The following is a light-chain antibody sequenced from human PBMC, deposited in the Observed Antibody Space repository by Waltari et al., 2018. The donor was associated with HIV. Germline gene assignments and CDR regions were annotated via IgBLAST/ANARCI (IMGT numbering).Light chain of an antibody. V-gene: IGLV3-1*01. CDR3: QTWDSQIII. CDR2: QNS. CDR1: ELGHKY. J-gene: IGLJ2*01. Sequence: SYDLTQEPSVSVFPGQAAAISCSGDELGHKYVSWYQQKPGQSPIQVIYQNSTRPSGVPERFSGSNSGNTATLTISETQVMDESDYHCQTWDSQIIIFGGGTKLTVL.